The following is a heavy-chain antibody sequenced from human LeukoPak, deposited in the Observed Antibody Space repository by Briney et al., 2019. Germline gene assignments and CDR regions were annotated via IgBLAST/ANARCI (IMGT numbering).Heavy chain of an antibody. CDR2: INPNGGGT. V-gene: IGHV1-2*02. D-gene: IGHD6-19*01. J-gene: IGHJ4*02. Sequence: ASVKVSCKASGYTFTGYYIHWVRQAPGQGLEWVGWINPNGGGTNYAQKFQGRVTMTEDTSTDTAYMEVSSLRSEDTAVYYCATDLPVAGTFTYWGQGTLVTVSS. CDR3: ATDLPVAGTFTY. CDR1: GYTFTGYY.